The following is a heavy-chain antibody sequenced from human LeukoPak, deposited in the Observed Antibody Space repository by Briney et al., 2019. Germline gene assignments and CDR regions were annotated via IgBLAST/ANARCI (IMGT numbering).Heavy chain of an antibody. CDR1: GFTVSSNY. CDR3: AASAMVNGMDV. D-gene: IGHD5-18*01. CDR2: IHSGGST. Sequence: PGGSLRLSCAASGFTVSSNYMSWVRQAPGKGLEWVSVIHSGGSTYYADSVKGRFTISRDNSKNALYLQMNSLRAEDTAVYYCAASAMVNGMDVWGQGTTVTVSS. V-gene: IGHV3-66*02. J-gene: IGHJ6*02.